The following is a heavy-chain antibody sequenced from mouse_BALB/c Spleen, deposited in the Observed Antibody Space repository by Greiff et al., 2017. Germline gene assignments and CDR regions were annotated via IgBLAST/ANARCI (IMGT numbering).Heavy chain of an antibody. Sequence: VQLQQSGAELVRPGASVKLSCKASGYTFTSYWINWVKQRPGQGLEWIGNIYPSDSYTNYNQKFKDKATLTVDKSSSTAYMQLSSPTSEDSAVYYCTRFGVVAPYFDVWGAGTTVTVSS. J-gene: IGHJ1*01. CDR2: IYPSDSYT. CDR1: GYTFTSYW. D-gene: IGHD1-1*01. CDR3: TRFGVVAPYFDV. V-gene: IGHV1-69*02.